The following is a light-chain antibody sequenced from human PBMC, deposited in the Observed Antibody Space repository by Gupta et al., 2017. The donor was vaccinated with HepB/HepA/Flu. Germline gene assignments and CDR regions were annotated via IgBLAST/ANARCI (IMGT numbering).Light chain of an antibody. CDR2: GGS. CDR1: QSVTISY. CDR3: QQYGGSPAYT. Sequence: IVLTQSPATLSLSPGERATPSCRASQSVTISYLAWYQQKPGQAPRLLICGGSSRAPGVPDRFSGGGSGTDFTLTINRLEPEDFAVYYCQQYGGSPAYTFGQGTKVDIK. J-gene: IGKJ2*01. V-gene: IGKV3-20*01.